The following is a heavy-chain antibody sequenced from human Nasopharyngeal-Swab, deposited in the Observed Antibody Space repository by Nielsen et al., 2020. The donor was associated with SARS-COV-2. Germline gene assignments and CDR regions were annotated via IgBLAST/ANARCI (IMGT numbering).Heavy chain of an antibody. V-gene: IGHV4-34*01. CDR1: GGSFSGYY. CDR2: INHSGST. J-gene: IGHJ6*02. Sequence: GSLRLSCAVYGGSFSGYYWSWIRQPPGKGLEWIGEINHSGSTNYNPSLKSRVTISVDTSKNQFSLKLSSVTAADTAVYYCARGVDVWGQGTTVTVSS. CDR3: ARGVDV.